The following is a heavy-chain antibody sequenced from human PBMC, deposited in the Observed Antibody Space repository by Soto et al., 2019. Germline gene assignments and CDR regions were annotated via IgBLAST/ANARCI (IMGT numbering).Heavy chain of an antibody. CDR1: GFTFSSYS. CDR2: ISSSSSYI. V-gene: IGHV3-21*01. D-gene: IGHD5-18*01. Sequence: EVQLVESGGGLVKPGGSLRLSCAASGFTFSSYSMNWVRQAPGKGLEWVSSISSSSSYIYYADSVKGRFTISRDNAKNSLYLQMNSLRDEDTAVYYCARTLPEQLWFSLGMDVWGQGTTVTVSS. J-gene: IGHJ6*02. CDR3: ARTLPEQLWFSLGMDV.